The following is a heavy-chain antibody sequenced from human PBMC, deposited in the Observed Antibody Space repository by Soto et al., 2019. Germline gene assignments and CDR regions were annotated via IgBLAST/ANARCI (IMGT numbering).Heavy chain of an antibody. CDR2: ISSSSSYI. D-gene: IGHD4-17*01. V-gene: IGHV3-21*01. CDR3: ARDYDYGDYANWFDP. Sequence: GDSLRLSCAPSGFTFSSYSMNRVRQAPGKGLEWVSSISSSSSYIYYADSVKGRFTISRDNAKNSLYLQMNSLRAEDTAVYYCARDYDYGDYANWFDPWGQGT. CDR1: GFTFSSYS. J-gene: IGHJ5*02.